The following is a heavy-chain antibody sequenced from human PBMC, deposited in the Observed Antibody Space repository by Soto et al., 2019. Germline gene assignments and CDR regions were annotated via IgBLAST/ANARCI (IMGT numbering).Heavy chain of an antibody. Sequence: EGSQSLSCAASGFTFSSYGMHWVRQAPGKGLEWVAVISYDGSNKYYADSVKGRFTISRDNSKNTLYLQMNSLRAEDTAVYYCAKDYYDSSGYSRYFDYWGQGTLVTVSS. CDR2: ISYDGSNK. V-gene: IGHV3-30*18. J-gene: IGHJ4*02. CDR1: GFTFSSYG. CDR3: AKDYYDSSGYSRYFDY. D-gene: IGHD3-22*01.